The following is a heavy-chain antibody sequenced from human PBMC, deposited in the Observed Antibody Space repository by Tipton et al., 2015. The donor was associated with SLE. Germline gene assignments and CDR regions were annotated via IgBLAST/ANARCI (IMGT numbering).Heavy chain of an antibody. CDR3: TRTVGSIVARQCDY. CDR1: GFTFSDFY. V-gene: IGHV3-11*01. Sequence: SLRLSCAASGFTFSDFYMDWIRQPPGKGLEWISYIRPTGNNIDADSVKGRFTISRDNSKNTLYLQMNSLKTEDTAVYYCTRTVGSIVARQCDYWGQGTLVTVSS. J-gene: IGHJ4*02. CDR2: IRPTGNNI. D-gene: IGHD6-6*01.